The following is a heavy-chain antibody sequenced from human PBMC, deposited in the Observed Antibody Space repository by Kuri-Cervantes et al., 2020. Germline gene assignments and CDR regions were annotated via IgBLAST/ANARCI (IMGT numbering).Heavy chain of an antibody. V-gene: IGHV3-9*01. CDR3: ARAWEGAVAGTLDY. J-gene: IGHJ4*02. D-gene: IGHD6-19*01. CDR1: GFTFDDYA. CDR2: ISWNSGSI. Sequence: SLKISCAASGFTFDDYAMHWVRQAPGKGLEWVSGISWNSGSIGYADSVKGRFTISRDNAKNSLYLQMNSLRDEDTALYYCARAWEGAVAGTLDYWGQGSWVTVSS.